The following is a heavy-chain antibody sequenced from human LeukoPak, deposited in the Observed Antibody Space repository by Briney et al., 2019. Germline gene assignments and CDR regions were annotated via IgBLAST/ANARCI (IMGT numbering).Heavy chain of an antibody. V-gene: IGHV3-21*01. J-gene: IGHJ4*02. CDR1: GFTFSSYS. D-gene: IGHD2-15*01. CDR3: VSLGGSGTYPDY. CDR2: ISSSSSYK. Sequence: PGGSLRLSCAASGFTFSSYSMNWVRQAPGKGLEWVSSISSSSSYKYYADSVNGRFTISRDNAKNSLYLQMNSLRAEDTAVYYCVSLGGSGTYPDYWGQGTLVTVSS.